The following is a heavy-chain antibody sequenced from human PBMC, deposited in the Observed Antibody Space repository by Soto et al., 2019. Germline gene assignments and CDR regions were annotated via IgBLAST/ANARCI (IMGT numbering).Heavy chain of an antibody. D-gene: IGHD3-10*01. CDR1: GGTFSSYA. Sequence: VASVKVSCKASGGTFSSYAISWVRQAPGQGLEWMGGIIPIFGTANYAQKFQGRVTITADESTSTAYMELSSLRSEDTAVYYCARDLNRGSFFYYYGMDVWGQGTTVTVSS. CDR2: IIPIFGTA. V-gene: IGHV1-69*13. CDR3: ARDLNRGSFFYYYGMDV. J-gene: IGHJ6*02.